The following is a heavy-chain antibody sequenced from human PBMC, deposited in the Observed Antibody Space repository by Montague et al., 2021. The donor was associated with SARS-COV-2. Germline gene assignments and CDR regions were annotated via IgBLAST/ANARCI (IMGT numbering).Heavy chain of an antibody. CDR1: GGSISSYY. D-gene: IGHD5-12*01. J-gene: IGHJ6*02. Sequence: SETLSLTCTVSGGSISSYYWSWIRQPPGKGLEWIGYIYYSWSTNXNPSLKSRVTISVDTSKNQFSLKLSSVTAADTAVYYCAREEEEGGYIGYDTPYGMDVWGQGTTVTVSS. CDR2: IYYSWST. V-gene: IGHV4-59*01. CDR3: AREEEEGGYIGYDTPYGMDV.